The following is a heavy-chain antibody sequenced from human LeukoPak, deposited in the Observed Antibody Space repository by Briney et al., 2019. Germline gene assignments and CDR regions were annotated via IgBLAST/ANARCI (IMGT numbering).Heavy chain of an antibody. V-gene: IGHV3-23*01. CDR2: ISGSGGST. J-gene: IGHJ5*02. CDR3: ARRTYNWNYGRGVWFDP. CDR1: GFTFSSYA. D-gene: IGHD1-7*01. Sequence: GGSLRLSCAASGFTFSSYAMSWVRQAPGKGLEWVSAISGSGGSTYYADSVKGRFTISRDNSKNTLYLQMNSLRAEDTAVYYCARRTYNWNYGRGVWFDPWGQGTLVTVSS.